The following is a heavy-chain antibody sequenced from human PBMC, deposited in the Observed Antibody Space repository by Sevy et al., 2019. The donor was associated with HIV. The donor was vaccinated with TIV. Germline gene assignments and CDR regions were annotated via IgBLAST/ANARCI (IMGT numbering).Heavy chain of an antibody. CDR1: GFTFSSYA. CDR2: ISGSGGST. Sequence: QQGESLKISCAASGFTFSSYAMSWVRQAPGKGLEWVSAISGSGGSTYYADSVKGRFTISRDNSKNTLYLQMNSLRAEDTAVYYCASVGATKSFDYWGQGTLVTVSS. J-gene: IGHJ4*02. D-gene: IGHD1-26*01. CDR3: ASVGATKSFDY. V-gene: IGHV3-23*01.